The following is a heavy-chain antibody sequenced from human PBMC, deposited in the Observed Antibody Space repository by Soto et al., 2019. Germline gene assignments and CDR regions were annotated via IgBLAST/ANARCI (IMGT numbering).Heavy chain of an antibody. V-gene: IGHV1-69*13. CDR1: GYTFSSYG. J-gene: IGHJ5*02. Sequence: GASVKVSCKASGYTFSSYGISWVRKAPGQGLEWMGGIIPIFGTANYAQKFQGRVTITADESTSTAYMELSSLRSEDTAVYYCASSRHIVVVPAAIQVVRFDPWGQGTLVTVSS. CDR3: ASSRHIVVVPAAIQVVRFDP. CDR2: IIPIFGTA. D-gene: IGHD2-2*02.